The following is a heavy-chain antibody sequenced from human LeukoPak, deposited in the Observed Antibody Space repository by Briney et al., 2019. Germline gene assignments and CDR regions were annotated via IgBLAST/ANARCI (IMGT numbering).Heavy chain of an antibody. CDR2: LNPNNGGT. Sequence: ASVKVSCKASGYTFTGYYMHWVRQAPGQGLEWMGRLNPNNGGTNYAQKFQGRVTMTSDTSVKTAYMELSRLRSDDTAVYYCARAYYYDSSGYSTSYYFDYWGQGTLVTVSS. D-gene: IGHD3-22*01. J-gene: IGHJ4*02. CDR3: ARAYYYDSSGYSTSYYFDY. CDR1: GYTFTGYY. V-gene: IGHV1-2*06.